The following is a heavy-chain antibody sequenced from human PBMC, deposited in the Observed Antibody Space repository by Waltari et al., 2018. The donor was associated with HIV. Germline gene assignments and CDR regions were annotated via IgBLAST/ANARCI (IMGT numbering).Heavy chain of an antibody. J-gene: IGHJ4*02. Sequence: QLQLQESGPGLVKPSETLSLTCTVSGGSIRSSSYYWGWFRQPPGKGLEWIGSIYYSGSTYYNPSLKSRVTISVDTSKNQFSLKLSSVTAADTAVYYCARRSYYDSSGYYFDYWGQGTLVTVSS. D-gene: IGHD3-22*01. CDR3: ARRSYYDSSGYYFDY. V-gene: IGHV4-39*01. CDR1: GGSIRSSSYY. CDR2: IYYSGST.